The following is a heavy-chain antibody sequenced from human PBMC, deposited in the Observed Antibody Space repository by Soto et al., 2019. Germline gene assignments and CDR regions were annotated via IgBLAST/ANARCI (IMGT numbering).Heavy chain of an antibody. CDR1: GYTFTSYD. D-gene: IGHD6-6*01. CDR2: MNPNSGNT. V-gene: IGHV1-8*01. CDR3: ARRGLSSSSTFRYFYYGMDA. Sequence: QVQLVQSGAEVKKPGASVKVSCKASGYTFTSYDFNWVRQATGQGLEWMGWMNPNSGNTGYAQKFQGSVTMTRSTSIRTAYRELSSLRSEDTAVYYCARRGLSSSSTFRYFYYGMDAWGQGTTVTVSS. J-gene: IGHJ6*02.